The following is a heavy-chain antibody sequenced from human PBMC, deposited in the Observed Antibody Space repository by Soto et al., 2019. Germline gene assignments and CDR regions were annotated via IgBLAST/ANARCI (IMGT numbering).Heavy chain of an antibody. CDR1: GFTFSTYA. CDR2: ISANGQGI. D-gene: IGHD1-7*01. V-gene: IGHV3-23*01. CDR3: AKDRNYPRDQFHY. Sequence: GGSLRLSCAASGFTFSTYALSWVRQAPGKGLEWVSAISANGQGIYYADSVRGRFTISRDNSKNTIFLHMDSLRAEDTTVYHCAKDRNYPRDQFHYWGQGTLVTV. J-gene: IGHJ4*02.